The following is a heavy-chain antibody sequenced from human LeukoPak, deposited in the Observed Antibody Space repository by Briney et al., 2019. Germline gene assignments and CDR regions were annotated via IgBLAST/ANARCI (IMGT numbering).Heavy chain of an antibody. J-gene: IGHJ4*02. CDR1: GYSFTSYW. D-gene: IGHD6-13*01. V-gene: IGHV5-51*01. CDR3: ARQIAAAGYYFDY. CDR2: IYPGDSDT. Sequence: GEPLKVSCKGSGYSFTSYWIGWVRQMPGKGLEWMGIIYPGDSDTRYSPSFQGQVTISADKSISTAYLQWSSLKASDTAMYYCARQIAAAGYYFDYWGQGTLVTVSS.